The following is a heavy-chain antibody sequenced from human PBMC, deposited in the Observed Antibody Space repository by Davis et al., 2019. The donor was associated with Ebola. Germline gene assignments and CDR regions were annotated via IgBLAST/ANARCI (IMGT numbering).Heavy chain of an antibody. CDR2: ISAYNGNT. Sequence: AASVKVSCKASGYNFNSYGIYWVRQAPGQGLEWMGWISAYNGNTNYAQKFQGRVTMTTDTSTSTAYMELRSLRSDDTAVYYCARDLGMVKSYYFDYWGQGTLVTVSS. V-gene: IGHV1-18*01. D-gene: IGHD5-18*01. J-gene: IGHJ4*02. CDR1: GYNFNSYG. CDR3: ARDLGMVKSYYFDY.